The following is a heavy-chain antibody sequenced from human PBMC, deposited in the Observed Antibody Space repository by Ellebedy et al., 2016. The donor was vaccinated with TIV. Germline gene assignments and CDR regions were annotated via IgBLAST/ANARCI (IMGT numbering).Heavy chain of an antibody. CDR2: ISGSGGST. J-gene: IGHJ5*02. CDR3: AKVGAMPS. D-gene: IGHD1-26*01. V-gene: IGHV3-23*01. Sequence: GESLKISXAASGFTFSSYAMSWVRQAPGKGLEWVSAISGSGGSTYYADSVKGRFTISRDNSKNTLYLQLNSLRAEDTAVYYCAKVGAMPSWGQGTLVTVSS. CDR1: GFTFSSYA.